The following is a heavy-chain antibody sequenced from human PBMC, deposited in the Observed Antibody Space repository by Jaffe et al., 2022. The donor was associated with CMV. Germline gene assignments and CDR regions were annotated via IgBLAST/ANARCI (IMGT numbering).Heavy chain of an antibody. CDR1: GFTFSSYA. Sequence: EVQLLESGGGLVQPGGSLRLSCAASGFTFSSYAMSWVRQAPGKGLEWVSAISGSGGSTYYADSVKGRFTISRDNSKNTLYLQMNSLRAEDTAVYYCAKDAAITMIVVVITGFDYWGQGTLVTVSS. J-gene: IGHJ4*02. D-gene: IGHD3-22*01. V-gene: IGHV3-23*01. CDR2: ISGSGGST. CDR3: AKDAAITMIVVVITGFDY.